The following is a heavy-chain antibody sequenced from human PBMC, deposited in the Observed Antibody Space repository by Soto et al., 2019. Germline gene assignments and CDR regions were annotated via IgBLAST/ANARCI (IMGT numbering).Heavy chain of an antibody. CDR3: ARPISITIFGVVPALDN. J-gene: IGHJ4*02. CDR1: GGSISSSRYY. D-gene: IGHD3-3*01. Sequence: PSETLSLTCTVSGGSISSSRYYWGWIRQPPGKRLEWIGSIYYSGSTYYNPSLKSRVTISVDTSKNQFSLKLSSVTAADTAVYYCARPISITIFGVVPALDNWGQGTRVTVSS. V-gene: IGHV4-39*01. CDR2: IYYSGST.